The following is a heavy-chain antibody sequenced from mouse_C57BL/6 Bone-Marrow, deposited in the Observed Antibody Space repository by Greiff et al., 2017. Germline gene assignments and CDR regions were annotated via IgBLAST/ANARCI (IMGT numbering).Heavy chain of an antibody. Sequence: QVQLQQSGPELVKPGASVKISCKASGYALSSSWMNWVKQRPGKGLEWIGRIYPGDGDTNYNGKFKGKATLTADKSSSTAYMQLSSLTSEDSAVYFCAPFYPYYYAMDYWGQGTSVTVSS. V-gene: IGHV1-82*01. CDR1: GYALSSSW. J-gene: IGHJ4*01. CDR2: IYPGDGDT. D-gene: IGHD2-1*01. CDR3: APFYPYYYAMDY.